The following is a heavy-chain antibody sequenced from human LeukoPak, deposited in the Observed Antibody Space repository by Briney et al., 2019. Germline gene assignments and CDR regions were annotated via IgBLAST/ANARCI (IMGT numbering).Heavy chain of an antibody. CDR3: ASVWVPNDALDI. V-gene: IGHV3-30*02. D-gene: IGHD5/OR15-5a*01. CDR1: GFTFSSYG. CDR2: IRYDGSNK. J-gene: IGHJ3*02. Sequence: GGSLRLSCAASGFTFSSYGMHWVRQAPGKGLEWVAFIRYDGSNKYYADSVKGRFTISRDNSKNTLYLQMNSLRAEDTAVYYCASVWVPNDALDIWGQGTMVTVSS.